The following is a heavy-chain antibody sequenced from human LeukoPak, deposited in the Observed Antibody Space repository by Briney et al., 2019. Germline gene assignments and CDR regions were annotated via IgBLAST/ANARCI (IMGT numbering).Heavy chain of an antibody. J-gene: IGHJ4*01. CDR2: IHSDGGSS. D-gene: IGHD3-16*01. CDR1: GFSFTNYW. Sequence: GGSLRLSCAASGFSFTNYWMHWVRRAPGTGLVWVSRIHSDGGSSYADSVKGRFTISRDNAKNTLYLQMDTLRGEDTAVYYCARGGSTYFDSWGHGTLVTVSS. CDR3: ARGGSTYFDS. V-gene: IGHV3-74*01.